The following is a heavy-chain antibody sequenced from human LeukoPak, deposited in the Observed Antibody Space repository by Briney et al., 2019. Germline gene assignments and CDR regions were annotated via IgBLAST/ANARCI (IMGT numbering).Heavy chain of an antibody. CDR1: GYTFTSYG. V-gene: IGHV1-69*13. D-gene: IGHD5-12*01. J-gene: IGHJ6*02. CDR2: IIPIFGTA. CDR3: ARGSTDIVATISQYYYGMDV. Sequence: SVKVSCKASGYTFTSYGISWVRQAPGQGLEWMGGIIPIFGTANYAQKFQGRVTITADESTSTAYMELSSLRSEDTAVYYCARGSTDIVATISQYYYGMDVWGQGTTVTVSS.